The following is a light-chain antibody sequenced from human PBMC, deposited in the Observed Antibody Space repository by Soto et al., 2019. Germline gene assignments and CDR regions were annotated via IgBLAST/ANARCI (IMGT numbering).Light chain of an antibody. V-gene: IGKV3-11*01. CDR3: QQRGT. Sequence: EVVLTQSPATLSLSPGERATLSCRSSQSVSSYLAWYQQKPGQAPRLLIYDASNRATDIPARFSGSGSGTDFTLTIHSLEPEDFAVYYCQQRGTFGQGTKVEIK. J-gene: IGKJ2*01. CDR1: QSVSSY. CDR2: DAS.